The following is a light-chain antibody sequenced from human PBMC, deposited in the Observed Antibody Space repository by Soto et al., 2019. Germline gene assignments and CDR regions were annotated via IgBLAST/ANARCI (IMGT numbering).Light chain of an antibody. CDR3: SSYTASSTLYV. CDR1: SSDVGTYNY. Sequence: QSALTQPASVSGSPGQSITISCTGTSSDVGTYNYVSWYQQHPGKAPKVMIYEVTYRPSGVSNRFSGSKSGNTASLTISGLQAEDEAEYYCSSYTASSTLYVFGTGTKVTVL. CDR2: EVT. J-gene: IGLJ1*01. V-gene: IGLV2-14*01.